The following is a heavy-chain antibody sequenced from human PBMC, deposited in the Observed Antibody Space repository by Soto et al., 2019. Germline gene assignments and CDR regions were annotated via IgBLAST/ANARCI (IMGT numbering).Heavy chain of an antibody. V-gene: IGHV4-61*03. Sequence: HVQLQESGPGLVKPSETLSLTCAVSGGSVNSYTHYWSWIRQPPGKVLEWIGHIYYNGTTYYNPSLKRRVTLPVDTSKNHFSLKMRSVTAADTAVYYCARVDYGDYPWFDPWGQGTLVTVSS. J-gene: IGHJ5*02. CDR3: ARVDYGDYPWFDP. CDR2: IYYNGTT. CDR1: GGSVNSYTHY. D-gene: IGHD4-17*01.